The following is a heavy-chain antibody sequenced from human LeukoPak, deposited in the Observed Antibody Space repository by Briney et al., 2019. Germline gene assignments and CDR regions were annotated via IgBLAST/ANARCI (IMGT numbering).Heavy chain of an antibody. D-gene: IGHD6-6*01. CDR1: GFTVSSNY. CDR3: SRDSSYVWTWFDP. J-gene: IGHJ5*02. Sequence: GGSLRLSCAVSGFTVSSNYMSWVRQAPGKGLEWVSVIYSGGSTYYADYVKGRFTISIDNSTNTLYFQMNSRRAEDTAVDYYSRDSSYVWTWFDPWGRARMLTV. V-gene: IGHV3-66*01. CDR2: IYSGGST.